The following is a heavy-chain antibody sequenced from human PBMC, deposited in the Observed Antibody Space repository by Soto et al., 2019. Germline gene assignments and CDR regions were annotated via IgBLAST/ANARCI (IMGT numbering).Heavy chain of an antibody. CDR1: GYTFTVYY. D-gene: IGHD2-2*02. V-gene: IGHV1-2*04. Sequence: ASVKVSCKASGYTFTVYYMHCVLQSPVQGLEWMGCINPNSGGTNYAQKFQGWVTMTRDTSISTAYMELSRLRSDDTAVYYCARSYCSSTSCYILDAFDIWGQGTMVTVSS. J-gene: IGHJ3*02. CDR3: ARSYCSSTSCYILDAFDI. CDR2: INPNSGGT.